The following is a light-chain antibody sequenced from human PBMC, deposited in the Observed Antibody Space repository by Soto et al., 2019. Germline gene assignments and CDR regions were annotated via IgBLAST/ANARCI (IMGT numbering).Light chain of an antibody. V-gene: IGKV3-15*01. CDR3: QQYNNWPWT. Sequence: ELLMTESPSTLSVSPGERAPLSCRASQSVSSNLEWYQQKPGKAPRLVIYGASTRATGIPARFSGSGSGTEFTLTISSLQSEDFEVYYCQQYNNWPWTFGQGTKVDIK. CDR1: QSVSSN. J-gene: IGKJ1*01. CDR2: GAS.